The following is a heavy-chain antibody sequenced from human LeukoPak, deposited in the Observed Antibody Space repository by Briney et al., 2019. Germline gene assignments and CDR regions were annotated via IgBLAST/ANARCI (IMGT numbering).Heavy chain of an antibody. D-gene: IGHD4-17*01. V-gene: IGHV1-2*02. Sequence: GASVKVSCKASGYTFTSYGISWVRQAPGQGLEWMGWIYPNSGGTNYAQKCQGRVNMTRDTSISTAYMELSRLRSDDTAVYYCARDRTLGDYVRGGYYYYYMDVWGKGTTVTVSS. J-gene: IGHJ6*03. CDR2: IYPNSGGT. CDR3: ARDRTLGDYVRGGYYYYYMDV. CDR1: GYTFTSYG.